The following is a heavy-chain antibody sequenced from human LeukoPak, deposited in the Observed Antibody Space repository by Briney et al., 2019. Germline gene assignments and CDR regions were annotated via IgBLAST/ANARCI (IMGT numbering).Heavy chain of an antibody. CDR1: GFTFSSYS. Sequence: GGSLRLSCAASGFTFSSYSMNWVRQAPGKGLEWISYICSSSTSVYFADSVKGRFSISRDNAKNSLYLQMNSLRDEDTAVYYCASSGSYRFDYWGQGTLVTVSS. CDR3: ASSGSYRFDY. CDR2: ICSSSTSV. D-gene: IGHD1-26*01. V-gene: IGHV3-48*02. J-gene: IGHJ4*02.